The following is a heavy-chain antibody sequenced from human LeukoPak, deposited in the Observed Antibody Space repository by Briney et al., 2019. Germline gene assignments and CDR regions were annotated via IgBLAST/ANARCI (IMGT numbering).Heavy chain of an antibody. CDR1: GFTFSDHY. CDR3: ARDPDTSSKVDY. CDR2: ISR. D-gene: IGHD6-6*01. V-gene: IGHV3-11*01. J-gene: IGHJ4*02. Sequence: GGSLRLSCAASGFTFSDHYMSWIRQTPGKGLEWVSRISRDTESVKGRFTISRDNTKNSLYLQVNSLRVDDTAVYYCARDPDTSSKVDYWGQGTLVTVSS.